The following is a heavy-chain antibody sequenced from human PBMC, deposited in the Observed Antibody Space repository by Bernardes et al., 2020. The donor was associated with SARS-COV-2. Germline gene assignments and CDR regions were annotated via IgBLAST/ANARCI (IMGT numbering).Heavy chain of an antibody. Sequence: GGSLRLSCAASGFTFSSYEMNWVRQAPGKGLEWVSYISSRSTTIDYADSVKGRFTVSRDNAKNSLYLQMNSLRAEDTAVYYCARAYFTMIQGDDHWGQGTLVTVPS. CDR1: GFTFSSYE. V-gene: IGHV3-48*03. J-gene: IGHJ4*02. CDR3: ARAYFTMIQGDDH. D-gene: IGHD3-10*01. CDR2: ISSRSTTI.